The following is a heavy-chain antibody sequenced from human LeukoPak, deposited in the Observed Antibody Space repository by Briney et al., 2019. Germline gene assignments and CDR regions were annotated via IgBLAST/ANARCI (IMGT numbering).Heavy chain of an antibody. J-gene: IGHJ4*02. D-gene: IGHD1-26*01. CDR1: GFTFSTYA. CDR3: AKRAGSQKQDYYFDY. Sequence: GGSLRLSCAASGFTFSTYALHWVRQAPGKGLEWVAVISYDGNNKYYADSVKGRFTISRDNSKNTLYLQMNSLKTEDTAVYFRAKRAGSQKQDYYFDYWGQGTLVTVSS. CDR2: ISYDGNNK. V-gene: IGHV3-30-3*02.